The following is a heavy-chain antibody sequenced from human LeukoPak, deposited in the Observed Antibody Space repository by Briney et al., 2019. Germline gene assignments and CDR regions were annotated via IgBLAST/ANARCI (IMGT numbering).Heavy chain of an antibody. J-gene: IGHJ4*02. CDR3: ARVTGYVIEDNFDY. Sequence: SETLSLTCTVSGDSISSYYWSWIRQPAGKGLEWIGRIYTSESTNYNPSLKSRVTISVDTSKNQFSLKLRSVTAADTAVYYCARVTGYVIEDNFDYWGQGTLVTVSS. V-gene: IGHV4-4*07. CDR1: GDSISSYY. CDR2: IYTSEST. D-gene: IGHD2-15*01.